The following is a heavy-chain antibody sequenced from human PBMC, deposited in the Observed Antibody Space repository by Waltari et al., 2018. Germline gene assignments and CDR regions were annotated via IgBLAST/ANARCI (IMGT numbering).Heavy chain of an antibody. D-gene: IGHD3-3*01. CDR2: INPNSGGT. CDR1: GYTFTGYY. V-gene: IGHV1-2*02. CDR3: ATYYDFWSGYPYGMDV. Sequence: QVQLVQSGAEVKKPGASVKVSCKASGYTFTGYYMHWVRPAPGQGLEWMGWINPNSGGTNYAQKFQGRVTMTRDTSISTAYMELSRLRSDDTAVYYCATYYDFWSGYPYGMDVWGQGTTVTVSS. J-gene: IGHJ6*02.